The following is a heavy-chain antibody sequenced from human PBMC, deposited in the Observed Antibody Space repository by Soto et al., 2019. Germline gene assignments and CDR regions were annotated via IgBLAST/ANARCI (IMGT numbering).Heavy chain of an antibody. V-gene: IGHV3-15*07. CDR3: ITDENYYDSSGYYYVDY. CDR2: IKSKTDGGTT. CDR1: GFTFSNAW. J-gene: IGHJ4*02. Sequence: GGSLRLSCAASGFTFSNAWMNWVRQAPGKGLEWVGRIKSKTDGGTTDYAAPVGGRFTISRDDSKNTLYLQMNSLKTEDAAVYYCITDENYYDSSGYYYVDYWGQGTLVTVSS. D-gene: IGHD3-22*01.